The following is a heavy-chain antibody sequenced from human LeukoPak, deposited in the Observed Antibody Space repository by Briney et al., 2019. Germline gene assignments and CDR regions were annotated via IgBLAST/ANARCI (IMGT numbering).Heavy chain of an antibody. J-gene: IGHJ3*02. CDR2: ISYDGSNK. CDR1: GFTFSSYA. CDR3: AREPRITMSTAAFDI. Sequence: GGSLRLSCVGSGFTFSSYAMHWVRQAPGKGLEWVAVISYDGSNKYYADSVKGRFTISRDNSKNTLYLQMNSLRAEDTTVYHCAREPRITMSTAAFDIWGQGTMVTVSS. D-gene: IGHD3-22*01. V-gene: IGHV3-30-3*01.